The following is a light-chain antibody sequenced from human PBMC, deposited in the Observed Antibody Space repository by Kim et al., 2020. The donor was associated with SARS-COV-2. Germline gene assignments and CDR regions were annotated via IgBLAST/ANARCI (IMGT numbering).Light chain of an antibody. V-gene: IGKV3-20*01. CDR2: YAS. CDR1: PRVSSNF. Sequence: LSPGDRATPSCRASPRVSSNFLAWYQHQAGQTPRLLIYYASRRATGTPNRFSGSGSGTDFTLTISRLEPEDFAVYYCQQYADSYTFGQGTKLEI. CDR3: QQYADSYT. J-gene: IGKJ2*01.